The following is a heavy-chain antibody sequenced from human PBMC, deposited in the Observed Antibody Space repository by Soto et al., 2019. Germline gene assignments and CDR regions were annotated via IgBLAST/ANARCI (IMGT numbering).Heavy chain of an antibody. V-gene: IGHV3-7*01. Sequence: EVQLVESGGGLVQPGGSLRLSCEASGFTFSSYWMSWIRQAPGKGLEWVANVNQDGSQSYLVDSVQGRFFMSRDNAKNSLFLQINSLRAEDTAFYYCVRDGSGGWHFDSWCQGTLVTVSS. CDR1: GFTFSSYW. D-gene: IGHD6-19*01. CDR3: VRDGSGGWHFDS. CDR2: VNQDGSQS. J-gene: IGHJ4*02.